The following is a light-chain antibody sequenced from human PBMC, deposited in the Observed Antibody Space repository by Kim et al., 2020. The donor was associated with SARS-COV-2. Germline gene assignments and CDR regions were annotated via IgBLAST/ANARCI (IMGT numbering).Light chain of an antibody. CDR3: QQSHNAPLRT. V-gene: IGKV1-39*01. J-gene: IGKJ4*01. CDR2: AAS. Sequence: DIQMTQSPSSLAASVGDRVTITCRASQNINAFLNWYQQRPGKAPKLLIYAASTLQIGVPSRFSGSGSGTDFTLTITSLQPEEFATYYCQQSHNAPLRTFGGGTKVDIK. CDR1: QNINAF.